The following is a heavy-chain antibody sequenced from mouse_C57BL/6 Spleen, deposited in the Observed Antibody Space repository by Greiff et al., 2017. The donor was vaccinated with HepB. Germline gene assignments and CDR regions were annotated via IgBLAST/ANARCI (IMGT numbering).Heavy chain of an antibody. CDR3: AREGYDRGAMDY. CDR2: INYDGSST. D-gene: IGHD2-3*01. J-gene: IGHJ4*01. Sequence: EVQVVESAGGLVQPGSSMKLSCTASGFTFSDYYMAWVRQVPEKGLEWVANINYDGSSTYYLDSLKSRFIISRDNAKNILYLQMSSLKSEDTATYYCAREGYDRGAMDYWGQGTSVTVSS. V-gene: IGHV5-16*01. CDR1: GFTFSDYY.